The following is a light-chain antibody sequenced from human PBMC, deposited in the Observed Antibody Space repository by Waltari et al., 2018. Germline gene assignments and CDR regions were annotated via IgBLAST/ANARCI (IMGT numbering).Light chain of an antibody. CDR1: TSAVGPSAY. CDR3: SSYAGTDNFVV. CDR2: EVT. Sequence: QSALTQPPSASGSPGQSVTISCTGTTSAVGPSAYVSCYQHHPDKAPKLISFEVTKWPSGVPDRFSGSKSGNTASLTVSGLQAEDEADYYCSSYAGTDNFVVFGGGTKLTVL. J-gene: IGLJ2*01. V-gene: IGLV2-8*01.